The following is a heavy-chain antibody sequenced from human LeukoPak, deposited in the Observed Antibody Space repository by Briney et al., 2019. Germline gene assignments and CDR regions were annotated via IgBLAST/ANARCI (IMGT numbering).Heavy chain of an antibody. V-gene: IGHV4-31*03. J-gene: IGHJ5*02. Sequence: SETLSLTCTVSGGSISSGSHYWIWIRQPPGKGLEWIGYTSYTGSTYYYPSLKSRLTISVDTSENQFSLKLSSVTAADTAVYYSARAPETYSFGPLESWGQGTLVTVSS. CDR1: GGSISSGSHY. D-gene: IGHD5-12*01. CDR3: ARAPETYSFGPLES. CDR2: TSYTGST.